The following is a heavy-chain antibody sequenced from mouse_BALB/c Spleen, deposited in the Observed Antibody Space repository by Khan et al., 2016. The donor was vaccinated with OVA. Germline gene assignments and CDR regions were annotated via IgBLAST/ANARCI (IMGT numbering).Heavy chain of an antibody. CDR3: SRSGYGFGAY. D-gene: IGHD3-2*02. V-gene: IGHV1-54*03. CDR1: GYAFSNYL. Sequence: QIQLVQSGAELVRPGTSVKVSCKASGYAFSNYLIEWLKQRPGQGLEWIGVINPGSGGTKYNEKFKDKATLTADTSSSTAYMQLSSLTSDDSAVYCCSRSGYGFGAYWGPGTLVTVSA. CDR2: INPGSGGT. J-gene: IGHJ3*01.